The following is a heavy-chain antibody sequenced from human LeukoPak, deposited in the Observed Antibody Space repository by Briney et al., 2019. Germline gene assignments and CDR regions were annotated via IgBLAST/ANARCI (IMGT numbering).Heavy chain of an antibody. CDR3: AKGISDFWSGYYLDY. J-gene: IGHJ4*02. CDR1: GFTFSDYY. V-gene: IGHV3-11*01. Sequence: GGSLRLSCAASGFTFSDYYMSWIRQAPGKGLEWVSYISSSGSTIYYADSVKGRFTISRDNAKNSLYLQMNSLRAEDTAVYYCAKGISDFWSGYYLDYWGQGTLVTVSS. D-gene: IGHD3-3*01. CDR2: ISSSGSTI.